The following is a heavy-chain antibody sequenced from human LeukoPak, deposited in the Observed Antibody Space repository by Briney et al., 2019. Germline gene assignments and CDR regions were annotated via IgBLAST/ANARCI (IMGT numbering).Heavy chain of an antibody. CDR2: INPSGGST. Sequence: ASVKVSCKASGYTFTSYYMHWVRQAPGQGLEWMGIINPSGGSTSYAQKFQGRVTMTRNTPISTAYMELSSLRSEDTAVYYCARAPISSIAAGDYWGQGTLVTVSS. CDR1: GYTFTSYY. V-gene: IGHV1-46*01. D-gene: IGHD6-6*01. CDR3: ARAPISSIAAGDY. J-gene: IGHJ4*02.